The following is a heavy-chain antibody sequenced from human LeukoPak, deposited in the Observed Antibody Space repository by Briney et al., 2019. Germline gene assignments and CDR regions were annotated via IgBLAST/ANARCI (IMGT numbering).Heavy chain of an antibody. V-gene: IGHV4-59*01. CDR3: ARVLYYYDSSGYYVAQFDY. J-gene: IGHJ4*02. D-gene: IGHD3-22*01. Sequence: SETLSLTCTVSGGSISSYYWSWIRQPPGKGLEWIGYIYYSGSTNYNPSLKSRVTISVDTSKNQFPLKLSSVTAADTAVYYCARVLYYYDSSGYYVAQFDYWGQGTLVTVSS. CDR1: GGSISSYY. CDR2: IYYSGST.